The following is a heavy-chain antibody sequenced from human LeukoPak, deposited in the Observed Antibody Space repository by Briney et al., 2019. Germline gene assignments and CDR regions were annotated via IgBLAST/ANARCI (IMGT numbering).Heavy chain of an antibody. CDR1: GYTFTDYY. J-gene: IGHJ3*02. CDR3: ASGAIGGGAFDI. D-gene: IGHD3-16*01. Sequence: ASVKGSCKASGYTFTDYYMHWVRQAPGQGLEWMGWINPDSGGTNYPQKFQGRATMTRDTSISTAYMDLSSLRSDDTAVYYCASGAIGGGAFDIWGQGTMVTVSS. CDR2: INPDSGGT. V-gene: IGHV1-2*02.